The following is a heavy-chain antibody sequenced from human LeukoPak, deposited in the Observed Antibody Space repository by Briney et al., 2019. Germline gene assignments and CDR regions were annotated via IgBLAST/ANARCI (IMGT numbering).Heavy chain of an antibody. D-gene: IGHD2-2*01. CDR3: ARAPNGVYCTSSSCHLDY. Sequence: PGGSLRLSCAASGFTFSSYSMNWVRQAPGKGLEWVAVISYDGTNKYYADSVKGRFTISRDNSKNTLYLQMNSLRAEDTAVYYCARAPNGVYCTSSSCHLDYWGQGTLVTVSS. CDR2: ISYDGTNK. CDR1: GFTFSSYS. J-gene: IGHJ4*02. V-gene: IGHV3-30*03.